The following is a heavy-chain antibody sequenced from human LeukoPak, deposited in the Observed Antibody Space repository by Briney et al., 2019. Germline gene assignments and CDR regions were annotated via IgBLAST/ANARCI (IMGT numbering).Heavy chain of an antibody. D-gene: IGHD6-6*01. CDR2: INPNSGNT. J-gene: IGHJ5*02. V-gene: IGHV1-8*03. CDR3: ARERTVAARPGNWFDP. CDR1: GYTFTGYY. Sequence: ASVKVSCKASGYTFTGYYMHWVRQAPGQGLEWMGWINPNSGNTGYAQKFQGRVTITRNTSISTAYMELSSLRSEDTAVYYCARERTVAARPGNWFDPWGQGTLVTVSS.